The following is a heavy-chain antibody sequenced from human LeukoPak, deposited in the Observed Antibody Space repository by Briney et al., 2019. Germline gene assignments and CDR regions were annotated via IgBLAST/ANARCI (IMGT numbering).Heavy chain of an antibody. CDR2: IDRDGSRI. CDR3: VRGNDYGGPHY. J-gene: IGHJ4*02. V-gene: IGHV3-74*01. CDR1: GFTFSSCW. Sequence: GGSLRLSCAVSGFTFSSCWMHWVRQAPGKGLVWVSRIDRDGSRINYADSVKGRFTISRDNGKDTLFLQMNSLRAEDAAVYYCVRGNDYGGPHYWGQGTLVTVSS. D-gene: IGHD4-23*01.